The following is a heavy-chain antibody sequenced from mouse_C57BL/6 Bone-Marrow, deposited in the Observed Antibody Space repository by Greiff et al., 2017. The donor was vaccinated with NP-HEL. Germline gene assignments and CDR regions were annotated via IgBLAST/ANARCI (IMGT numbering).Heavy chain of an antibody. J-gene: IGHJ4*01. CDR3: ARSASLGSGYVDYAMDY. CDR2: INPSTGGT. V-gene: IGHV1-42*01. D-gene: IGHD3-2*02. Sequence: EVKLVESGPELVKPGASVKISCKASGYSFTGYYMNWVKQSPEKSLEWIGEINPSTGGTTYNQKFKAKATLTVDKSSSTAYMQLKSLTSEDSAVYYCARSASLGSGYVDYAMDYWGQGTSVTVSS. CDR1: GYSFTGYY.